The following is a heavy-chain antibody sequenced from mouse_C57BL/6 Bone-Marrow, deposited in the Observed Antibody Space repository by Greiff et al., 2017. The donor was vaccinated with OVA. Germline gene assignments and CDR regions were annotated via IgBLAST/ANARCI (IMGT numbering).Heavy chain of an antibody. CDR2: IHPNSGST. Sequence: QVQLQQPGAELVKPGASVKLSCKASGYTFTSYWMHWVKQRPGQGLEWIGMIHPNSGSTNYNEKFKSKATLTVDKYSSTAYMQLRSLTSEDSAVYYCAREDSPITTVVATSFGVWGTGTTVTVAS. D-gene: IGHD1-1*01. CDR1: GYTFTSYW. CDR3: AREDSPITTVVATSFGV. J-gene: IGHJ1*03. V-gene: IGHV1-64*01.